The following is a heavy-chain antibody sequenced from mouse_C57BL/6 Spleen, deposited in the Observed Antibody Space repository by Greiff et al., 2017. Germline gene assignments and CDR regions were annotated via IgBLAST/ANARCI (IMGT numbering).Heavy chain of an antibody. CDR2: ISSGSSTI. V-gene: IGHV5-17*01. J-gene: IGHJ2*01. D-gene: IGHD2-1*01. CDR3: APDLPEKTGGYFDY. CDR1: GFTFSDYG. Sequence: EVHLVESGGGLVKPGGSLKLSCAASGFTFSDYGMHWVRQAPEKGLEWVAYISSGSSTIYYADTVKGRFTISRDNAKNTLFLQMTSLRSEDTAMYYCAPDLPEKTGGYFDYWGQGTTLTVSS.